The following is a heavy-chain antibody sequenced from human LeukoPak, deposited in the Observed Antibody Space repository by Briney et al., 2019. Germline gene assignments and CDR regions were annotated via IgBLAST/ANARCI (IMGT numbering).Heavy chain of an antibody. CDR3: ARLSYYHGRGYFQRYFDL. V-gene: IGHV3-23*01. J-gene: IGHJ2*01. D-gene: IGHD3-22*01. CDR2: IYSGGTT. CDR1: GFTFSSYA. Sequence: GGSLRLSCAASGFTFSSYAMNWVRQAPGKGLEWVSIIYSGGTTYYADSVRGRFTISRDESKNTLYLQMNSLRAEDTAVYYCARLSYYHGRGYFQRYFDLWGRGTLVTVSS.